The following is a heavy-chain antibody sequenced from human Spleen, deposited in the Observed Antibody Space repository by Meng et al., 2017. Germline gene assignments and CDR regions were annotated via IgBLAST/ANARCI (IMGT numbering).Heavy chain of an antibody. CDR2: MNKDGSEK. Sequence: GESLKISCEVSGFTFNTHWMSWVRQAPGKGLEWVANMNKDGSEKYYVDSVKGRFTISRNNAKNSLSLKLNSLRAEDTAVYYCARDRRRCSGGSCYGPQYFYYGVDVWGQGTTVTVSS. V-gene: IGHV3-7*01. D-gene: IGHD2-15*01. J-gene: IGHJ6*02. CDR1: GFTFNTHW. CDR3: ARDRRRCSGGSCYGPQYFYYGVDV.